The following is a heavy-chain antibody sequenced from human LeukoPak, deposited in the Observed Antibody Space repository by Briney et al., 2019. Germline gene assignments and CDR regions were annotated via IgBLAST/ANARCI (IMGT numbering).Heavy chain of an antibody. Sequence: SETLSLTCAVYGGSFSGYYWSWIRQPPGKGLEWIGEINHSGSTNYNPSLKSRVTISVDTSKNQFSLKLSSVTAADTAVYYCARRVAYSSSSKSARFDYWGQGTLVTVSS. CDR2: INHSGST. J-gene: IGHJ4*02. CDR3: ARRVAYSSSSKSARFDY. V-gene: IGHV4-34*01. D-gene: IGHD6-13*01. CDR1: GGSFSGYY.